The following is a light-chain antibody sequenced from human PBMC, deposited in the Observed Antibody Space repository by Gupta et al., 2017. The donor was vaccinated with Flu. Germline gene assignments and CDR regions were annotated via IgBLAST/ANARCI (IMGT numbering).Light chain of an antibody. V-gene: IGKV2-30*02. CDR3: MQGTHWPT. CDR1: QSLVHSNGNTY. CDR2: RVS. J-gene: IGKJ1*01. Sequence: PVTLGQPASISCRSSQSLVHSNGNTYLTWFQQRPGQSPRRLIYRVSNRDSGVPDRFSGSGSGTEFTLKISRVEAEDVGIYYCMQGTHWPTFGQGTKVEIK.